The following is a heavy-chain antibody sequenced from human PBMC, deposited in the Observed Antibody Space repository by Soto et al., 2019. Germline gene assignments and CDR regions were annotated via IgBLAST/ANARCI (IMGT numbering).Heavy chain of an antibody. J-gene: IGHJ4*02. Sequence: QVQLVQSGAEVKKPGSSVKVSCKASGGTLSSYAISWVRQAPGQGLEWMGGIIPIFGTANYAQKFQGRVTITADESTSTAYMELSSLRSEDTAVYYCARDGGTHYYDSSGYYYWDYWGQGTLVTVSS. D-gene: IGHD3-22*01. CDR3: ARDGGTHYYDSSGYYYWDY. CDR2: IIPIFGTA. CDR1: GGTLSSYA. V-gene: IGHV1-69*01.